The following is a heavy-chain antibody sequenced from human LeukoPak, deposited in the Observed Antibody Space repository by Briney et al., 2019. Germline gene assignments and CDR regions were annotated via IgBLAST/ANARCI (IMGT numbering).Heavy chain of an antibody. CDR3: ARPRRPLSYYDSSGYSPPDY. Sequence: ASVKVSCKASGYTFTSYYMHWVRQAPGQGLEWMGIINPSGGSTSYAQKFQGRVTMTRDMSTSTVYMELSSLRSEDTAVYYCARPRRPLSYYDSSGYSPPDYWGQGTLVTVSS. CDR1: GYTFTSYY. V-gene: IGHV1-46*01. CDR2: INPSGGST. D-gene: IGHD3-22*01. J-gene: IGHJ4*02.